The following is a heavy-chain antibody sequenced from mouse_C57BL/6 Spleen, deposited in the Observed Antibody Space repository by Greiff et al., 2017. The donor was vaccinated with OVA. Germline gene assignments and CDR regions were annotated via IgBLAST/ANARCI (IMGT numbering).Heavy chain of an antibody. D-gene: IGHD1-1*01. V-gene: IGHV1-82*01. Sequence: QVQLQQSGPELVKPGASVKISCKASGYAFSSSWMNWVKQRPGKCLEWIGRIYPGDGDTNYNGKFKGKATLTADKSSSTAYMQLSSLTSEDSAVYFCAREDGPYGSSSYYFDYGGQGTTLTVSS. CDR3: AREDGPYGSSSYYFDY. CDR1: GYAFSSSW. J-gene: IGHJ2*01. CDR2: IYPGDGDT.